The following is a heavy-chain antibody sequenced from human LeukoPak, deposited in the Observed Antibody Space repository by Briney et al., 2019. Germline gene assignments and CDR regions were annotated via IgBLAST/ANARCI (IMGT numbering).Heavy chain of an antibody. V-gene: IGHV3-23*01. D-gene: IGHD1-26*01. J-gene: IGHJ6*02. Sequence: GGSLRLSCAASGITFGTYAMNWVRQAPGKGLEWASTVSGSGVATYFAASVKGRFTISRDNSKNTLYLQMKSLRAEDTAVYYCATWGGSHADFSYNNGMDVWGQGTTVTVYS. CDR1: GITFGTYA. CDR3: ATWGGSHADFSYNNGMDV. CDR2: VSGSGVAT.